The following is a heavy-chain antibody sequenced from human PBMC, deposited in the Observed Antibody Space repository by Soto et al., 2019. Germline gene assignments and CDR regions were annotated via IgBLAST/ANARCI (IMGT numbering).Heavy chain of an antibody. CDR1: GGSISSYY. J-gene: IGHJ4*02. D-gene: IGHD4-17*01. CDR2: IYYSGST. V-gene: IGHV4-59*08. CDR3: ARHGATVTTSEFGY. Sequence: QVQLQESGPGLVKPSETLSLTCTVSGGSISSYYWSWIRQPPGKGLEWIGYIYYSGSTNYNPSLKSRVTISVDTSKNQFSLKLSSVTAADTAVYYCARHGATVTTSEFGYWGQRTLVTVSS.